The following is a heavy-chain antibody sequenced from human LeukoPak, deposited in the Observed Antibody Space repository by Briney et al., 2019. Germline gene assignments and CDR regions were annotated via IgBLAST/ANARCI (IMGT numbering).Heavy chain of an antibody. Sequence: GASVKVSCKASGYTFTSYAIHWVRQAPGQRLEWMGWINAGNGNTKYSQKFQGRVTITRDTSASTAYMELSSLRSEDTAVYYCATPPRPVGGYGFDYWGQGTLVTVSS. D-gene: IGHD3-22*01. CDR2: INAGNGNT. J-gene: IGHJ4*02. V-gene: IGHV1-3*01. CDR1: GYTFTSYA. CDR3: ATPPRPVGGYGFDY.